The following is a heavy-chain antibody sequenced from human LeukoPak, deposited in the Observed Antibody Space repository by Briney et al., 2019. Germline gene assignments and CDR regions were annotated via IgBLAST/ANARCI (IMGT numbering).Heavy chain of an antibody. CDR2: ISGSGGST. Sequence: GGSLRLSCAASGFTFSSYAMSWVRQAPGKGLEWVSAISGSGGSTYYADSVKGRFTISRDNGKNTLYLQMNSLRAEDTAVYYCARGSTYYDSSGQVPFDYWGQGTLVTVSS. D-gene: IGHD3-22*01. J-gene: IGHJ4*02. V-gene: IGHV3-23*01. CDR3: ARGSTYYDSSGQVPFDY. CDR1: GFTFSSYA.